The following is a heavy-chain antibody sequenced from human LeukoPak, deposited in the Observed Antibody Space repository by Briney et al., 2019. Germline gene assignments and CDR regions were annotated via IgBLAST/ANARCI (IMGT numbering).Heavy chain of an antibody. CDR3: AQDVPIERVPGFGPGY. Sequence: PGRSLGLSCAASGFTFSNYAIHWVRQAPGKGLEWVAVISYDGSNKYYADSVKGRFAISRDNSKNTVYLQMNSLTTEDTAVYFCAQDVPIERVPGFGPGYWGQGTLVTVST. V-gene: IGHV3-30*09. D-gene: IGHD3-16*01. J-gene: IGHJ4*02. CDR1: GFTFSNYA. CDR2: ISYDGSNK.